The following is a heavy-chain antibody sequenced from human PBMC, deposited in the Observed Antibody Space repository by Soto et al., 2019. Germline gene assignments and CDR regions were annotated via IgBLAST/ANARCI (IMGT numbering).Heavy chain of an antibody. J-gene: IGHJ6*02. CDR2: IDHRGSA. V-gene: IGHV4-34*01. CDR1: GASFSGYI. CDR3: ARHPGYCSGGSCNGQYTLDV. D-gene: IGHD2-15*01. Sequence: SVTLSPTCDVCGASFSGYIWTWIRQTPGQGVQSIGQIDHRGSANYNPSLKSRVTIPVHTSNSPFSLELPSVTATDTAVYFCARHPGYCSGGSCNGQYTLDVWGQGTTVT.